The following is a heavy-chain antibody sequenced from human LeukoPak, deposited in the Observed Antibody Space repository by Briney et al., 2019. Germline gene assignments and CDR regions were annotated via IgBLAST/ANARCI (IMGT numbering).Heavy chain of an antibody. CDR1: GGTFSGYA. J-gene: IGHJ4*02. CDR2: IIPIFGTA. CDR3: TRAKRVIFDY. D-gene: IGHD1-1*01. V-gene: IGHV1-69*13. Sequence: SVKVSCKASGGTFSGYAISWVRQAPGQGLEWMGGIIPIFGTANYAQKFQGRVTITADESTSTAYMELSSLRSDDTAVYYCTRAKRVIFDYWDQGTLVTVSS.